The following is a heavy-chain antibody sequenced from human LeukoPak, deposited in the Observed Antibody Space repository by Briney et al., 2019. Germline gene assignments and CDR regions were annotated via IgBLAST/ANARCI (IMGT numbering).Heavy chain of an antibody. CDR1: GFTFSNYE. Sequence: GGSLRLSCAASGFTFSNYEMNWVRQAPGKGLEWLSYISSSGSTIYYADSVKGRFTVSRDNAKNSLYLQMNSLGAEDMALYYCAREGAGIMVRGVILDYWGQGALVTVPS. V-gene: IGHV3-48*03. D-gene: IGHD3-10*01. CDR3: AREGAGIMVRGVILDY. CDR2: ISSSGSTI. J-gene: IGHJ4*02.